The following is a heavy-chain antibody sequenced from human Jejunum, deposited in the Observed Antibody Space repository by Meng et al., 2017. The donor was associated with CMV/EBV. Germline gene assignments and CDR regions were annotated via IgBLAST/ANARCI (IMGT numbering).Heavy chain of an antibody. Sequence: KASGYTFTTYGVAWVRQAPGQGLEWMGWISVYNGNSSYAQKFQGRVTMNTDTSTSTAYVELRNLRDDDTAVYYCATPYGGNSRGGFDPWGQGTLVTVSS. CDR2: ISVYNGNS. D-gene: IGHD4-23*01. J-gene: IGHJ5*02. CDR3: ATPYGGNSRGGFDP. V-gene: IGHV1-18*01. CDR1: GYTFTTYG.